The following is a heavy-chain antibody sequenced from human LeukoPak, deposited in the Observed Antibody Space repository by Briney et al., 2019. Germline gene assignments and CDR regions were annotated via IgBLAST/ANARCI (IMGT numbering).Heavy chain of an antibody. D-gene: IGHD2-21*02. CDR1: GFSFSAFA. Sequence: PGGSLRLSCTASGFSFSAFAVSWVRQAPGKGLQWVSTVSGSGGRTYYADSVKGRFTISRDNSKNTVYLQMGGLTADDTAIYYCAKGGAAMTEVPHGAVVTTTLDGFDIWGQGTRVTVSS. V-gene: IGHV3-23*01. J-gene: IGHJ3*02. CDR2: VSGSGGRT. CDR3: AKGGAAMTEVPHGAVVTTTLDGFDI.